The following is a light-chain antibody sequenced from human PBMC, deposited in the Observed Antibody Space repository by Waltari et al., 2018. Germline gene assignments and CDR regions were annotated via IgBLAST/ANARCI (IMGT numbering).Light chain of an antibody. CDR1: RIDVGGYNY. V-gene: IGLV2-14*01. CDR2: EVS. J-gene: IGLJ2*01. CDR3: SSYTSSSTVV. Sequence: QSALTQPASVSGSPGPSIPLSCTGPRIDVGGYNYASRYHPHPDKAPKLISYEVSNRPSGVSNRFSGSKSGNTASLTISGLQAEDEADYYCSSYTSSSTVVFGGGTKLTVL.